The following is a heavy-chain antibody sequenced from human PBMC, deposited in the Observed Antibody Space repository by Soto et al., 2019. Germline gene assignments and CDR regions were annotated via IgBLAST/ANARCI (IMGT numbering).Heavy chain of an antibody. Sequence: LSLTCTVSGGSISSGDYYWSWIRQPPGKGLEWIGYIYYSGSTYYNPSLKSRVTISVDTSKNQFSLKLSSVTAADTAVYYCARDRGGGYCSSTSCERFFDYWGQGTLVTVSS. D-gene: IGHD2-2*01. CDR2: IYYSGST. CDR1: GGSISSGDYY. V-gene: IGHV4-30-4*01. J-gene: IGHJ4*02. CDR3: ARDRGGGYCSSTSCERFFDY.